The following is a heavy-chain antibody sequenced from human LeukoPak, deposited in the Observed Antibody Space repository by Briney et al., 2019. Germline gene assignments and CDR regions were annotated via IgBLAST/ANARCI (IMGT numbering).Heavy chain of an antibody. CDR3: ARVGTIFGVVPRLYFDY. CDR1: GYTFTSYG. CDR2: ISAYNGNT. V-gene: IGHV1-18*01. Sequence: GASVKVSCKASGYTFTSYGISGVRQAPGQELEWMGWISAYNGNTNYAQKLQGRVTMTTDTSTSTAHMELRSLRSDDTAVYYCARVGTIFGVVPRLYFDYWGQGTLVTVSS. J-gene: IGHJ4*02. D-gene: IGHD3-3*01.